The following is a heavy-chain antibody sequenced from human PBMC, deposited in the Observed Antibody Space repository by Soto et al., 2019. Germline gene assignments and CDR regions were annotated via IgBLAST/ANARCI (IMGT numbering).Heavy chain of an antibody. V-gene: IGHV3-23*01. CDR3: ATSVAGIFDF. CDR1: GFNFKTYA. Sequence: EVQILESGGGLVQPGGSLRLSCAASGFNFKTYAMSWLRQAPGKGLEWLSAMTGSGGDTFYADSVKGRFTISRDNSKSTLYLEMNSLRAADTAVYCCATSVAGIFDFWGQGTLVTVSS. J-gene: IGHJ4*02. CDR2: MTGSGGDT. D-gene: IGHD6-19*01.